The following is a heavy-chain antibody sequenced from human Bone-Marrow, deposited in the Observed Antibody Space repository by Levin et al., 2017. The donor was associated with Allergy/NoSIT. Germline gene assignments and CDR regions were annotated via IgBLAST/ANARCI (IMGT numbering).Heavy chain of an antibody. Sequence: SETLSLTCTVSGGPISNYYWTWIRQTPGKGLEWIGYISYTGNTNYNPSLKSRVTTSADTSTNQFSLKLNSVTAADTAVYFCARIRAVITHNASDIWGQGTMVTVSS. CDR2: ISYTGNT. CDR1: GGPISNYY. J-gene: IGHJ3*02. CDR3: ARIRAVITHNASDI. D-gene: IGHD3-22*01. V-gene: IGHV4-59*01.